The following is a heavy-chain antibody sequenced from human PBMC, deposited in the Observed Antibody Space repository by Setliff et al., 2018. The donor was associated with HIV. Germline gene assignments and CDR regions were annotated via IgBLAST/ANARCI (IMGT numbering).Heavy chain of an antibody. CDR3: PRGHYSRKFDP. CDR1: GGSFSGSY. CDR2: INHSGRT. J-gene: IGHJ5*02. V-gene: IGHV4-34*01. D-gene: IGHD1-26*01. Sequence: SETLSLTCAVYGGSFSGSYWSWVRQPPGKGLEWIGEINHSGRTNYNPSLKGRVIMSADTSKNHFSLRMNSVTAADTAVYSCPRGHYSRKFDPWGQGTLVTVSS.